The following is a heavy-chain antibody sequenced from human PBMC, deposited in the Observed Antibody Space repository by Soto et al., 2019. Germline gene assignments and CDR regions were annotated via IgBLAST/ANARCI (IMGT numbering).Heavy chain of an antibody. V-gene: IGHV1-2*04. Sequence: ASVKVSCKASGYTFTGYYMHWVRQAPGQGPEWMGWINPNSGGTNYAQKFQGWVTMTRDTSISTAYMELSRLRSDDTAVYYCARDYGSGNGYYFDYWGQGTLVTVSS. CDR1: GYTFTGYY. CDR3: ARDYGSGNGYYFDY. D-gene: IGHD3-10*01. J-gene: IGHJ4*02. CDR2: INPNSGGT.